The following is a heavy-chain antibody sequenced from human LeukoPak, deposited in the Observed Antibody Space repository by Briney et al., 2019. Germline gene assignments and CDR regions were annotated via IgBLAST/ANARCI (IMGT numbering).Heavy chain of an antibody. Sequence: GGSLRLSCEVSGFNLEEYGMSWVRRSPGTGLEWIAGISYDGATIGYADSVKGRFTISRDSARKNLFLQMDRLRPEDTALYYCARDAIRRAYCTRMSCYKWFDPWGQGTQVTVS. CDR2: ISYDGATI. CDR1: GFNLEEYG. CDR3: ARDAIRRAYCTRMSCYKWFDP. J-gene: IGHJ5*02. V-gene: IGHV3-20*04. D-gene: IGHD3-10*01.